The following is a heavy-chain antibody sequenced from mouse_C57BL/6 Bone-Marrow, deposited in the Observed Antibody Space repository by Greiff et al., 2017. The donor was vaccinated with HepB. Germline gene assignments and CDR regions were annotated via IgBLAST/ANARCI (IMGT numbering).Heavy chain of an antibody. J-gene: IGHJ4*01. CDR3: ARPLYYYAMDY. CDR1: GFTFSSYT. CDR2: ISGGGGNT. V-gene: IGHV5-9*01. Sequence: EVKLVESGGGLVKPGGSLKLSCAASGFTFSSYTMSWVRQTPEKRLEWVATISGGGGNTYYPDSVKGRFNISRDNAKNTLYLQMSRLRSEDTALYYCARPLYYYAMDYWGQGTSVTVSS. D-gene: IGHD6-1*01.